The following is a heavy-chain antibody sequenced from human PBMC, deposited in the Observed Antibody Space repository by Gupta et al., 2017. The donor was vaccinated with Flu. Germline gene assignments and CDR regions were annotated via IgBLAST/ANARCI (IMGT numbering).Heavy chain of an antibody. Sequence: QVQLVQSGAEVKKHGASVKVSCKASGYTFTGYYMHWVRPAPGQGLEWMGWINPNSGGTNYAQKFQGRVTMTRDTSISTAYMELSRLRSDDTAVYYCARGGYYDSSGYLDGAFDIWGQGTMVTVSS. V-gene: IGHV1-2*02. D-gene: IGHD3-22*01. CDR1: GYTFTGYY. J-gene: IGHJ3*02. CDR2: INPNSGGT. CDR3: ARGGYYDSSGYLDGAFDI.